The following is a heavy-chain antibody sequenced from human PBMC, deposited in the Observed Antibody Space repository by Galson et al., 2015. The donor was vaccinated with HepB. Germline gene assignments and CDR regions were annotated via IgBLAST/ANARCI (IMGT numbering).Heavy chain of an antibody. Sequence: SLRLSCAASGFSFSTFGMHWVRQAPGKGLEWVAHVIHDGSKEYYADSVKGQFTISRDTSKNTLYLQMNSLRAEDTAVYFCAGVVRLNYGMDVWGQGTTVTVSS. V-gene: IGHV3-30*03. CDR3: AGVVRLNYGMDV. D-gene: IGHD3-3*01. CDR1: GFSFSTFG. CDR2: VIHDGSKE. J-gene: IGHJ6*02.